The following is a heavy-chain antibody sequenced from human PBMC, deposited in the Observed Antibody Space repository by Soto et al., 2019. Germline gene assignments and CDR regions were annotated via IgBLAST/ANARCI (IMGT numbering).Heavy chain of an antibody. D-gene: IGHD2-2*01. Sequence: GEPLKISCKGFGYSFTNHWIGWVRQMPGKGLEWMGVIYPTDSDTKYSPSFQGQVTISADRSIGTAYLQWSSLKASDTALYHCARGSCSTTTCYFDYWAQGTLVTVSS. J-gene: IGHJ4*02. CDR2: IYPTDSDT. V-gene: IGHV5-51*01. CDR1: GYSFTNHW. CDR3: ARGSCSTTTCYFDY.